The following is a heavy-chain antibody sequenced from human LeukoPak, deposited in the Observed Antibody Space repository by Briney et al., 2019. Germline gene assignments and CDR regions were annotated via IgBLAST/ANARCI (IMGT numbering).Heavy chain of an antibody. D-gene: IGHD6-13*01. V-gene: IGHV1-46*01. Sequence: ASVKLSCKASGYTFTNYYMHWVRQAPGQGLEWMGIINTSGNSTRYQQKFQDRVTMTRETSTRTVYMELSSLRSEDTAMYYCARGYSSTYRIDYWGQGTLVTVSS. J-gene: IGHJ4*02. CDR3: ARGYSSTYRIDY. CDR2: INTSGNST. CDR1: GYTFTNYY.